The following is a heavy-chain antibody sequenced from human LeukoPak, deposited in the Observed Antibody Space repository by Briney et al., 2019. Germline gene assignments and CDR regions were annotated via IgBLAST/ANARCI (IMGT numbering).Heavy chain of an antibody. Sequence: WETLSLTCAVSGYSIGTGYYRGCIRHPPGKGLEWIGSIRHRGSDYYKPSLTSRVSIAIDKSKNQFSLKLSSVTATDTAVYYCAIYYDSSGSEALDIWGQGTMVTVSS. V-gene: IGHV4-38-2*01. J-gene: IGHJ3*02. CDR2: IRHRGSD. CDR1: GYSIGTGYY. D-gene: IGHD3-22*01. CDR3: AIYYDSSGSEALDI.